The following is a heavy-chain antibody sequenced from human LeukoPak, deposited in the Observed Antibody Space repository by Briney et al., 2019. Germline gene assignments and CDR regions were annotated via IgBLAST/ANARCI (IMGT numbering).Heavy chain of an antibody. CDR2: IYYSGRT. Sequence: SETLSLICSVSGDSVSRSDSYWDWIRQPPGKGLEWIGTIYYSGRTYYSPSLKSRVTMSVDPSNNQFSLTLRSVTAADTAVYYCARRRYYDGSGYLEWGQGTLLSVSS. V-gene: IGHV4-39*01. J-gene: IGHJ1*01. CDR1: GDSVSRSDSY. D-gene: IGHD3-22*01. CDR3: ARRRYYDGSGYLE.